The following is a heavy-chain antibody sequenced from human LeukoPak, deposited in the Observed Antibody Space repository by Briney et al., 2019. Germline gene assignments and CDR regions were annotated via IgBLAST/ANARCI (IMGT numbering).Heavy chain of an antibody. J-gene: IGHJ4*02. CDR1: GFTVSTNC. V-gene: IGHV3-15*01. D-gene: IGHD4-23*01. Sequence: GGSLRLSCAASGFTVSTNCMTWVRQAPGKGLEWVGRIKSKRDGETTDYATLVKSRFSISRDDSKNTVYLQMNSLRTEDTAVYYCTSLVGSPTYWGQGTLVAVSS. CDR2: IKSKRDGETT. CDR3: TSLVGSPTY.